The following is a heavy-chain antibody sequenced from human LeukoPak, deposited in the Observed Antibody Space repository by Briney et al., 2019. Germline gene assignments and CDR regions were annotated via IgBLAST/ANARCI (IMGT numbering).Heavy chain of an antibody. CDR3: AKDADAFDI. CDR1: GFTFSSYG. V-gene: IGHV3-30*18. CDR2: ISYDGSNK. J-gene: IGHJ3*02. Sequence: GRSLRLSCAASGFTFSSYGMHWVRQAPGKGLEWVAVISYDGSNKYYADSVKGRFTISRDNSKNTLYLQMNSLRAEDTAVYYCAKDADAFDIWGQGTVVTVSS.